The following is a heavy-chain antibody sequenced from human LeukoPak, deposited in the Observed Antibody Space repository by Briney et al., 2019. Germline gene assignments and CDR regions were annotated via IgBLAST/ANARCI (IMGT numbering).Heavy chain of an antibody. CDR1: GFTFSSYS. CDR2: INSDGSTI. D-gene: IGHD3-10*01. CDR3: EAGGPRSSFDY. V-gene: IGHV3-74*01. Sequence: PGGSLRLSCAASGFTFSSYSMNWVRQAPGKGLVWVSRINSDGSTISYADSVKGRFTISRDNAKNTLFLQMNSLRAEDTAVYYCEAGGPRSSFDYWGQGTLVTVSS. J-gene: IGHJ4*02.